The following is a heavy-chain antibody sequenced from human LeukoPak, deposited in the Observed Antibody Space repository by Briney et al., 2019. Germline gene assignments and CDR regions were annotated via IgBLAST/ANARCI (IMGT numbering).Heavy chain of an antibody. Sequence: KTSETLSLTCTVSGGSISSSSYYWGWIRQPPGKGLEWIGSFYYSGSTYYNPSLNRRVTISVDTSKNQFSLKLSSVTAADTAVHYCARQGYSGWLDYWGQGTLVTVSS. CDR3: ARQGYSGWLDY. J-gene: IGHJ4*02. D-gene: IGHD6-19*01. V-gene: IGHV4-39*01. CDR2: FYYSGST. CDR1: GGSISSSSYY.